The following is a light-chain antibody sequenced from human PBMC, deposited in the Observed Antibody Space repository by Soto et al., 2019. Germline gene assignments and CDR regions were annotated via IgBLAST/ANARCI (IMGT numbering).Light chain of an antibody. CDR3: QQYNNWPRGT. V-gene: IGKV3-15*01. CDR2: GAS. Sequence: EIVMTQAPATLSESPGERATLSCRASQSVSSNLAWYQQKPGQAPRLLIYGASTRATGIPARFSGSGSGTEFTLTISSLQSEDFAVYYCQQYNNWPRGTLGQGTKV. J-gene: IGKJ1*01. CDR1: QSVSSN.